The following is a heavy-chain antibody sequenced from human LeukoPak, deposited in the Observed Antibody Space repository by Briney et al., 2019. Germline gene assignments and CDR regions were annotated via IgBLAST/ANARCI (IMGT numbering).Heavy chain of an antibody. CDR1: GFTFSSYG. V-gene: IGHV3-30*02. CDR2: IHHDGSNK. Sequence: GGSLRLSCAASGFTFSSYGMHWVRQAPGKGLDWVAFIHHDGSNKYYADSVRGRFTISRDNSKNTLFLQMNSLRAEDTAVYYCAKASSAEGDFDYWGQGTLVTVSS. J-gene: IGHJ4*02. CDR3: AKASSAEGDFDY. D-gene: IGHD3-22*01.